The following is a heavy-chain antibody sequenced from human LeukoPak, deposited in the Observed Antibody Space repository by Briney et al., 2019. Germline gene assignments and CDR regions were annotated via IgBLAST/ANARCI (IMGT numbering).Heavy chain of an antibody. Sequence: GGSLRLSCAASGFTFSTYWMHWVRQAPGEGLLWVSRINGDGTSTKYADSVKGRFTISRDNARHTLYLQMNSLRAEDTAVYYCARASTTVPNLLDYWGQGTLVTVSS. CDR3: ARASTTVPNLLDY. CDR1: GFTFSTYW. CDR2: INGDGTST. D-gene: IGHD4-17*01. V-gene: IGHV3-74*03. J-gene: IGHJ4*02.